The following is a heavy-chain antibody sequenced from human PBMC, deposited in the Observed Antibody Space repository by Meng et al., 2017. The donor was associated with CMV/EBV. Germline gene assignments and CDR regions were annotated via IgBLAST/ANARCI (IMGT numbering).Heavy chain of an antibody. Sequence: SETLSLTCAVYGGSFSGYYWSWIRQPPGKGLEWIGEINHSGSTNYNPSLKSRATISVDRSKNQFSLKLSSVTAADTAVYYCARGPMGSPKDYWGQGTLVTVSS. CDR1: GGSFSGYY. V-gene: IGHV4-34*01. CDR3: ARGPMGSPKDY. CDR2: INHSGST. D-gene: IGHD3-10*01. J-gene: IGHJ4*02.